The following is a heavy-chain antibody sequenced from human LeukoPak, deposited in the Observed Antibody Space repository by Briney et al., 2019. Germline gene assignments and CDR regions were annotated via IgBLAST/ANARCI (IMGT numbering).Heavy chain of an antibody. V-gene: IGHV1-2*02. CDR1: GYTFTGYY. Sequence: GASVKVSCKASGYTFTGYYMHWVRQAPGQGLEWMGWINPNSGGTNYAQKLQGRVTMTRDTFISTAYMEPSRLRSDDTAVYYCARGLSRGDYYDSSGYLLGLVGGFDPWGQGTLVTVSS. D-gene: IGHD3-22*01. J-gene: IGHJ5*02. CDR2: INPNSGGT. CDR3: ARGLSRGDYYDSSGYLLGLVGGFDP.